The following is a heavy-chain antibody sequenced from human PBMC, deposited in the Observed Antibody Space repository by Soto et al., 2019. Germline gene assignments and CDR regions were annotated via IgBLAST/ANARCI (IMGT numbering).Heavy chain of an antibody. J-gene: IGHJ4*02. CDR3: ARGDVVTAPLDY. Sequence: QVQLQESGPGLVKPSQTLSLTCTVSGGSISSGDYYWTWIRQPPGKGLEWIGYIYHSGSTYYNPSLNSRITISLDTSKNQFSLKLSSVTAADTAIYYCARGDVVTAPLDYWGQGTLVTVSS. V-gene: IGHV4-30-4*01. CDR2: IYHSGST. D-gene: IGHD2-21*02. CDR1: GGSISSGDYY.